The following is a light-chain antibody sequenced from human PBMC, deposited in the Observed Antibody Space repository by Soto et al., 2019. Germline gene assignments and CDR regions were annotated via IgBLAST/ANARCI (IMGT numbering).Light chain of an antibody. CDR2: KNN. V-gene: IGLV1-40*01. J-gene: IGLJ1*01. CDR1: GSNVGASYD. Sequence: QSVLTQPPSVSGAPGQTITMSCTGSGSNVGASYDVHWYQVLPGAGPRLLIYKNNNRPSGVPDRFSGSKSGTSASLAITGLRAEDEADYYCQSYDSSLGGNYVFGTGTKVTVL. CDR3: QSYDSSLGGNYV.